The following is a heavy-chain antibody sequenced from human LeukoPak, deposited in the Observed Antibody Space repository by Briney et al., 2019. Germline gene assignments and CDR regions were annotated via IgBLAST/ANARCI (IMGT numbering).Heavy chain of an antibody. V-gene: IGHV3-53*05. D-gene: IGHD3-9*01. CDR1: GFTVSSNY. CDR2: IYSGGSI. Sequence: GGSLRLSCAVSGFTVSSNYMTWVRQAPGKGLEWVSVIYSGGSIYYADSVKGRFTISRDNSKNTLYLQMNSLRAEDTAVYYCARDLRYFDWFRGMDVWGKGTTVTVSS. J-gene: IGHJ6*04. CDR3: ARDLRYFDWFRGMDV.